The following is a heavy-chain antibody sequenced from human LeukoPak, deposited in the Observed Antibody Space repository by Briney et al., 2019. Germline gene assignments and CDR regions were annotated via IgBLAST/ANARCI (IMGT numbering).Heavy chain of an antibody. J-gene: IGHJ4*02. D-gene: IGHD6-19*01. Sequence: ASVKVSCKASGYTFTSYGISWVRQAPGQGLEWMGWMNPNSGNTGYAQKFQGRVTMTRNTSISTAYMELSSLRSEDTAVYYCARRAYSSGFDYWGQGTLVTVSS. CDR1: GYTFTSYG. CDR2: MNPNSGNT. V-gene: IGHV1-8*02. CDR3: ARRAYSSGFDY.